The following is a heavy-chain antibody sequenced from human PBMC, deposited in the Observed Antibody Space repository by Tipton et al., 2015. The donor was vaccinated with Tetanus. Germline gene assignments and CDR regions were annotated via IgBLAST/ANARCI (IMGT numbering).Heavy chain of an antibody. J-gene: IGHJ5*02. CDR2: IYYTGTT. CDR3: SRTEVNWFDP. CDR1: GGSISSGTFY. Sequence: TLSLTCTVSGGSISSGTFYWDWLRQPPGKPLEWIGNIYYTGTTLQNPSLKGRVTMSLDRSKNQFYLELRSVTAEDTAVYYCSRTEVNWFDPWGQGILVTVSS. V-gene: IGHV4-39*01.